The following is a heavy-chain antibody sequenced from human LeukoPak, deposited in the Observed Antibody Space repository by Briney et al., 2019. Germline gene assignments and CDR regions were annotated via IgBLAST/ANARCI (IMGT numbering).Heavy chain of an antibody. CDR1: GGSISSYY. CDR3: AGDRGSSSWYYFDY. D-gene: IGHD6-13*01. V-gene: IGHV4-59*01. CDR2: IYYSGST. J-gene: IGHJ4*02. Sequence: SETLSLTCTVSGGSISSYYWSWIRQPPGKGLEWIGYIYYSGSTNYNPSLKSRVTISVDTSKNQFSLKLSSVTAADTAVYYCAGDRGSSSWYYFDYWGQGTLVTVSS.